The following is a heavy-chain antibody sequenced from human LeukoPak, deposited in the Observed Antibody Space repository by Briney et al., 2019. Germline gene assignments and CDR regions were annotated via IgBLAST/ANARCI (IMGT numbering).Heavy chain of an antibody. CDR1: GGSISSGGYS. V-gene: IGHV4-30-2*01. CDR2: IYHSGST. Sequence: SETLSLTCAVSGGSISSGGYSWSWIRQPPGKGLEWIGYIYHSGSTYYNPSLKSRVTMSVDTSKNQFSLKLSSVTAADTAVYYCARDIPYYDILTGPNPSYGMDVWGQGTTVTVSS. CDR3: ARDIPYYDILTGPNPSYGMDV. D-gene: IGHD3-9*01. J-gene: IGHJ6*02.